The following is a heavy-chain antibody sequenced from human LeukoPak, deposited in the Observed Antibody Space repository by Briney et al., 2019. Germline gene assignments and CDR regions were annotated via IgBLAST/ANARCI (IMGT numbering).Heavy chain of an antibody. Sequence: GGSLRLSCAASGFTFSSYGMSWVRQAPGKGLEWVSAISGSGGSTYYADSVKGRFTISRDNSKNTLYLQMSSLRAEETAVYYCAKCNYWWLVGFYYYYYYMDVWGKGTTVTISS. CDR3: AKCNYWWLVGFYYYYYYMDV. CDR2: ISGSGGST. V-gene: IGHV3-23*01. J-gene: IGHJ6*03. D-gene: IGHD6-19*01. CDR1: GFTFSSYG.